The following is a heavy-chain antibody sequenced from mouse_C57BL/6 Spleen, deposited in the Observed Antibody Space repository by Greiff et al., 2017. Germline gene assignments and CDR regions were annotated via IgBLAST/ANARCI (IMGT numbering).Heavy chain of an antibody. CDR3: ARGGSSPWYFDV. J-gene: IGHJ1*03. D-gene: IGHD1-1*01. CDR2: INPYNGGT. Sequence: EVQLQESGPVLVKPGASVKMSCKASGYTFTDYYMNWVKQSHGKSLEWIGVINPYNGGTSYNQKFKGKATLTVDKSSSTAYMELNSLTSEDSAVYYCARGGSSPWYFDVWGTGTTVTVSS. CDR1: GYTFTDYY. V-gene: IGHV1-19*01.